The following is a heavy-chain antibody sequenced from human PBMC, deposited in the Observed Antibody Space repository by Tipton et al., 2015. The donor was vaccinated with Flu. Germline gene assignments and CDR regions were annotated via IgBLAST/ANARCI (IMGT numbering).Heavy chain of an antibody. V-gene: IGHV1-2*02. J-gene: IGHJ4*02. D-gene: IGHD5-12*01. CDR1: GYTFTGYY. CDR3: AGDWSGYSWAPQCY. CDR2: INPNSGGT. Sequence: QLVQSGAEVKKPGASVKVSCKASGYTFTGYYMHWVRQAPGQGPEWMGWINPNSGGTNYAQKFQGRVTMTRDTSISTAYMELSRLRSDDTAVYYCAGDWSGYSWAPQCYWGQGTLVTVSS.